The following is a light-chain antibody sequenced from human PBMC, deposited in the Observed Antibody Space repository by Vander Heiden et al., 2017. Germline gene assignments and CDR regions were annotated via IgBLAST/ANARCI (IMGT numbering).Light chain of an antibody. J-gene: IGLJ2*01. CDR1: KLGDKY. Sequence: SYELTQPPSVSVSPGQTASVTCSGDKLGDKYAHWYQQKPGQSHVLVIYDDRKRPSGIPERFSGSNSGNTATLTISGTQAMDEADYYCQAWDTNTVVFGGGTRLTVL. CDR3: QAWDTNTVV. CDR2: DDR. V-gene: IGLV3-1*01.